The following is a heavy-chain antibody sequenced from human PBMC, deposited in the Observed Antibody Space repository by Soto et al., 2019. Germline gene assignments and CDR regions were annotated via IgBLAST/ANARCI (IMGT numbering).Heavy chain of an antibody. CDR3: ARTGTGRLVSYDY. Sequence: SETLSLTCAVSGGSISSGGYGWGWIRQPPGKGLEWIGYIYHSGSTYYNPSLKSRVTISVDRSKNQFSLKLSSVTAADTAVYYCARTGTGRLVSYDYWGQGTLVTVSS. CDR1: GGSISSGGYG. D-gene: IGHD6-13*01. V-gene: IGHV4-30-2*01. J-gene: IGHJ4*02. CDR2: IYHSGST.